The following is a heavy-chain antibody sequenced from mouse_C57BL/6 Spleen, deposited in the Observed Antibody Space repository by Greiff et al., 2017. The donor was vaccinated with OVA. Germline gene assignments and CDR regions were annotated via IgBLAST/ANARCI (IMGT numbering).Heavy chain of an antibody. J-gene: IGHJ4*01. CDR1: GYTFTSYW. D-gene: IGHD1-1*01. Sequence: QVQLQQPGAELVKPGASVKLSCKASGYTFTSYWMQWVKQRPGQGLEWIGEIDPSDSYTNYNQKFKGKATLTVDTSSSTAYMQLSSLTSEDSAVYYCARGYGSRDAMDYWGQGTSVTVSS. V-gene: IGHV1-50*01. CDR3: ARGYGSRDAMDY. CDR2: IDPSDSYT.